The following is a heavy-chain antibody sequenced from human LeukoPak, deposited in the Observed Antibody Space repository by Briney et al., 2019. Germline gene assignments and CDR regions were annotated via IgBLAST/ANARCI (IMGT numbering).Heavy chain of an antibody. Sequence: PSETLSLTCAVYGGSFSGYYWSWIRQPPGKGLEWIGSIYYSGSTYYNPSLKSRVTISVDTSKNQFSLKLSSVTAADTAVYYCAIVGGNWFDPWGQGTLVTVSS. J-gene: IGHJ5*02. CDR2: IYYSGST. CDR3: AIVGGNWFDP. D-gene: IGHD4-23*01. CDR1: GGSFSGYY. V-gene: IGHV4-34*01.